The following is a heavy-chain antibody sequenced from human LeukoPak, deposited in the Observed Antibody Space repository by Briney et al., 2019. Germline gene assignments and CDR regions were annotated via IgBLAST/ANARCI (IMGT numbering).Heavy chain of an antibody. CDR1: GITLSNYG. V-gene: IGHV3-23*01. CDR2: ISGSGGGT. CDR3: AKRGVVIRVILVGFHKEAYYFDS. Sequence: GGSLRLSCAVSGITLSNYGMSWVRQAPGKGLEWVAGISGSGGGTNYADSVKGRFTISRDNPKNTLYLQMNRLRAEDTAVYFCAKRGVVIRVILVGFHKEAYYFDSWGQGALVTVSS. D-gene: IGHD3-22*01. J-gene: IGHJ4*02.